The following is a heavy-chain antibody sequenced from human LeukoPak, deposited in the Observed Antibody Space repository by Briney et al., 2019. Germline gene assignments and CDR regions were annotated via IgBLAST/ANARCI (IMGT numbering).Heavy chain of an antibody. Sequence: PGGSLRLSCAASGFTFSSYAMSWVRQAPGKGLEWVSAISGSGYDTYHADSVKGRLTIYRDSSKNTLYLQMNGLRAEDTAVYHCAKSRSVADAFDIWGHGTMVTVSS. CDR2: ISGSGYDT. D-gene: IGHD6-19*01. CDR3: AKSRSVADAFDI. V-gene: IGHV3-23*01. CDR1: GFTFSSYA. J-gene: IGHJ3*02.